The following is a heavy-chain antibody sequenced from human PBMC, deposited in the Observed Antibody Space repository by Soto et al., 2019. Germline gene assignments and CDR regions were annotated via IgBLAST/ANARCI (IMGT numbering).Heavy chain of an antibody. D-gene: IGHD3-10*02. CDR1: AFTFDNYA. J-gene: IGHJ3*01. CDR3: AKERAESLYVSDNDGFDF. V-gene: IGHV3-23*01. Sequence: PGGSLRLSCGASAFTFDNYAMNWVRQAPGKGLEWVAAISGRGGRTYYADSVKGRFTISRDNSKNTLFLQMNSLRAEDTALYYCAKERAESLYVSDNDGFDFWGQGTMVTVSS. CDR2: ISGRGGRT.